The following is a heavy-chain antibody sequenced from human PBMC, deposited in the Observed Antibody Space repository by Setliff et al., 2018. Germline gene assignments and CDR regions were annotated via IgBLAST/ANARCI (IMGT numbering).Heavy chain of an antibody. V-gene: IGHV4-59*01. J-gene: IGHJ4*02. CDR1: GDSISAAS. Sequence: SETLSLTCNVSGDSISAASIMAWIRQPPGKGLEFIGYVYYSGAAKYDPSLKSRVTMSVDTSKTQFSLKLNSMTTADTAVYYCARGGTYRYFDYWGQGALVTVSS. CDR3: ARGGTYRYFDY. CDR2: VYYSGAA.